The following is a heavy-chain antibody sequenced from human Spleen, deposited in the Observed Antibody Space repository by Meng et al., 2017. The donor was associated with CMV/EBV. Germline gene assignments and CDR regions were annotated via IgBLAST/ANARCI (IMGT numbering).Heavy chain of an antibody. J-gene: IGHJ4*02. CDR3: ARVKPVSYPGDLLDY. CDR1: GYTFTGYY. Sequence: ASVKVSCKASGYTFTGYYMHWVRQAPGQGLEWMGWINPNSSGTNFAQRFQGRVTMTRDTSISTAYMELSRLRSDDTAVYYCARVKPVSYPGDLLDYWGQGTLVTVSS. V-gene: IGHV1-2*02. D-gene: IGHD1-26*01. CDR2: INPNSSGT.